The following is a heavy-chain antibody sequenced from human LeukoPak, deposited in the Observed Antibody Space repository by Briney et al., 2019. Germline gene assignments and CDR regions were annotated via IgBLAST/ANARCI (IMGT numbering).Heavy chain of an antibody. Sequence: GGSLRLSCAASGFTFSNYGMSWVRQAPGKGLEWVSTISSSGGSTYYAGSVKGRFTISRDNAKNSLYLQMNSLRAGGTAVYYCVRASPSSNWSHFDYWGQGTRVTVSS. J-gene: IGHJ4*02. CDR2: ISSSGGST. CDR1: GFTFSNYG. CDR3: VRASPSSNWSHFDY. D-gene: IGHD6-6*01. V-gene: IGHV3-23*01.